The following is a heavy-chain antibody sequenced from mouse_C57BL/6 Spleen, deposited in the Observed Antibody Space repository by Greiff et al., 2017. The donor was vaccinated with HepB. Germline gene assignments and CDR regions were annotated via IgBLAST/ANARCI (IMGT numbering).Heavy chain of an antibody. CDR1: GYAFSSSW. J-gene: IGHJ4*01. CDR2: IYPGDGDT. CDR3: ARWYGSILAMDY. D-gene: IGHD1-1*01. V-gene: IGHV1-82*01. Sequence: QVQLQQSGPELVKPGASVKISCKASGYAFSSSWMNWVKQRPGKGLEWIGRIYPGDGDTNYNGKFKGKATLTADKSSSTAYMQLSSLTSEDSAVYFCARWYGSILAMDYWGQGTSVTVAS.